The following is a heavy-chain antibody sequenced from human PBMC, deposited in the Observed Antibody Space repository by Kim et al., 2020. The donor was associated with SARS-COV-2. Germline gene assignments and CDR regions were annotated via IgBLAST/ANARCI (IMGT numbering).Heavy chain of an antibody. CDR2: IWYDGSNK. D-gene: IGHD1-26*01. Sequence: GGSLRLSCAASGFTFSSYGMHWVRQAPGKGLEWVAVIWYDGSNKYYADSVKGRFTISRDNSKNTLYLQMNSLRAEDTAVYYCARESYSGSYYGDYYYGMDVWGQGTTVTVSS. CDR3: ARESYSGSYYGDYYYGMDV. CDR1: GFTFSSYG. V-gene: IGHV3-33*01. J-gene: IGHJ6*02.